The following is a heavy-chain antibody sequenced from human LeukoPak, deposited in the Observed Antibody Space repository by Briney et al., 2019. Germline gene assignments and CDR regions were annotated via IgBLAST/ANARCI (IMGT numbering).Heavy chain of an antibody. CDR2: FDPEDGET. J-gene: IGHJ6*02. V-gene: IGHV1-24*01. CDR1: GYTLTELS. CDR3: ARSSTGYYYYGMDV. Sequence: ASVKVSCKVSGYTLTELSMHWVRQAPGKGLEWMGGFDPEDGETIYAQKFQGRVTMTEDTSTDTAYMELSSLRSEDTAVYYCARSSTGYYYYGMDVWGQGTTVTASS. D-gene: IGHD2-2*01.